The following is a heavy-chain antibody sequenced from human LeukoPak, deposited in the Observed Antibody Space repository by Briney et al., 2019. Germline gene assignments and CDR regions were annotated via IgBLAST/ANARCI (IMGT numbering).Heavy chain of an antibody. CDR2: IYDTGST. CDR1: GGSISNYY. V-gene: IGHV4-59*01. Sequence: SETLSLTCTVSGGSISNYYWSWIRQPPGKGLEWIGYIYDTGSTNYNPSLKGRVTISVDTSKNQFSLNLNSVTAADTAEYYCARASGSAYYPYYYMDVWGKGTTVTISS. D-gene: IGHD3-10*01. J-gene: IGHJ6*03. CDR3: ARASGSAYYPYYYMDV.